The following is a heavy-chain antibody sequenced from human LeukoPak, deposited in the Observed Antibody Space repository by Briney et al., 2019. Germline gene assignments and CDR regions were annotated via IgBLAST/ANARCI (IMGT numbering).Heavy chain of an antibody. Sequence: PGGSLRLSCVASGFTFKNSWMHWVRQAPGKGLVWVSRMDADGSNTHYVDSVKGRFTISRDNAKDTLYLQMNSLRAEDTAVYYCVRDVRWPPTFPYWGQGTLVTVSS. CDR1: GFTFKNSW. CDR2: MDADGSNT. CDR3: VRDVRWPPTFPY. D-gene: IGHD2/OR15-2a*01. V-gene: IGHV3-74*01. J-gene: IGHJ4*02.